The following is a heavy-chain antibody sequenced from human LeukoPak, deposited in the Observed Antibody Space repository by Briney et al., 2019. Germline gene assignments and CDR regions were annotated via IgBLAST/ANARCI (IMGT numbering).Heavy chain of an antibody. J-gene: IGHJ6*03. CDR2: ISPGGGTT. CDR3: AKSGLYCSSTSCYEGDYYYYYYMDV. Sequence: GGSLRLSCAVSGFAFGSEAMSWVRQSPARGLEWVASISPGGGTTYYADYVKGRFTISRDNSNNSLFVQMNSLRAEDTAVYYCAKSGLYCSSTSCYEGDYYYYYYMDVWGKGTTVTVSS. CDR1: GFAFGSEA. V-gene: IGHV3-23*01. D-gene: IGHD2-2*01.